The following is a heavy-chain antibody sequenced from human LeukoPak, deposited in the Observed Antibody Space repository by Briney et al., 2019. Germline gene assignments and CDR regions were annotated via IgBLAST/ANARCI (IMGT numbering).Heavy chain of an antibody. J-gene: IGHJ5*02. CDR3: ARELSSGWYPNWFDP. Sequence: PGGSLRLSCAASGFTFSSYEMNWVRQAPGKGRGWVSYISSSGSTIYYTDSVKGRFTIPRDNAKNSLYLQMNSLRAEDAAVYYCARELSSGWYPNWFDPWGQGTLVTVSS. CDR2: ISSSGSTI. CDR1: GFTFSSYE. D-gene: IGHD6-19*01. V-gene: IGHV3-48*03.